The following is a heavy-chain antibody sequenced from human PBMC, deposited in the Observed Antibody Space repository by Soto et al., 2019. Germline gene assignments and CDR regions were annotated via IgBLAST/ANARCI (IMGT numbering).Heavy chain of an antibody. J-gene: IGHJ5*02. CDR1: GGSFSGYY. D-gene: IGHD3-10*01. CDR3: ARRSGYYYGSGSFPNWFDP. CDR2: INHSGST. Sequence: PSETLSLTCAVYGGSFSGYYWSWIRQPPGKGLEWIGEINHSGSTNYNPSLKSRVTISVDTSKNQFSLKLSSVTAADTAVYYCARRSGYYYGSGSFPNWFDPWGQGTLVTVS. V-gene: IGHV4-34*01.